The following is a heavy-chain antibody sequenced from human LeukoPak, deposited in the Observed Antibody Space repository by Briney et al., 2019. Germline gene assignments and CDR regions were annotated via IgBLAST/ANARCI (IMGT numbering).Heavy chain of an antibody. CDR1: GFTFSDYY. CDR3: ASPLHYYDSSGALA. Sequence: GGSLRLSCAASGFTFSDYYMSWIRQAPGKGLEWVSYISGSGSTIYYADSVKGRFTISRDNAKNSLYLQMNSLRAEDTAVYYCASPLHYYDSSGALAWGQGTLVTVSS. V-gene: IGHV3-11*04. CDR2: ISGSGSTI. J-gene: IGHJ4*02. D-gene: IGHD3-22*01.